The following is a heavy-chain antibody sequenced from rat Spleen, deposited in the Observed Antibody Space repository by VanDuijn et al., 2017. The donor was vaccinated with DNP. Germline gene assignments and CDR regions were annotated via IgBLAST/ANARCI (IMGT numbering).Heavy chain of an antibody. Sequence: EVQLQESGSGLVKPSQSLSLTCSVTGYSITSNYWGWIRKFPGNKMEYIGHISYSGSTNYNPSLESRISITRDTSKNHFFLHLNSVTSEDSATYYCARWTRYFDYWGQGIMVTVSS. CDR2: ISYSGST. CDR1: GYSITSNY. CDR3: ARWTRYFDY. J-gene: IGHJ2*01. V-gene: IGHV3-1*01. D-gene: IGHD1-7*01.